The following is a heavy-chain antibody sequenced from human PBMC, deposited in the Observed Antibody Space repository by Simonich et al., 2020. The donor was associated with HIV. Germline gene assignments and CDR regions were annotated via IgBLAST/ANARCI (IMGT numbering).Heavy chain of an antibody. Sequence: EVQLVESGGGLVQPGGSLRLSCAASGFTVRSNYMSWVRQAPGKGMEWGSVIYSGGATYYADCVKGRFTISRNISKNTLWLQMSNLRAEDTAVYYCASERHVRDGFQHWGQGTLVTVSS. CDR2: IYSGGAT. CDR1: GFTVRSNY. D-gene: IGHD2-8*01. CDR3: ASERHVRDGFQH. J-gene: IGHJ1*01. V-gene: IGHV3-53*04.